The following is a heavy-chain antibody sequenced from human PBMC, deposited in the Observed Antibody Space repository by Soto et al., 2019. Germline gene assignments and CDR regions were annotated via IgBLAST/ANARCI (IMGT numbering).Heavy chain of an antibody. Sequence: GASVKVSCKASGGTFSSYAISWVRQAPGQGLEWMGGIIPIFGTANYAQKFQGRVTITADESTSTAYMELSSLRSEDTAVYYCARDRYYDILTGYSTLDYWGQGTLVTVS. D-gene: IGHD3-9*01. J-gene: IGHJ4*02. V-gene: IGHV1-69*13. CDR3: ARDRYYDILTGYSTLDY. CDR2: IIPIFGTA. CDR1: GGTFSSYA.